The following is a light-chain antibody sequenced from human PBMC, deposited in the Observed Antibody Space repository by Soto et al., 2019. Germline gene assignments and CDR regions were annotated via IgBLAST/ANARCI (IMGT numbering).Light chain of an antibody. CDR2: GAS. J-gene: IGKJ4*01. CDR1: QSVRGN. Sequence: IVMTQSPATLSVSPGERATLSCRASQSVRGNLAWYQHKPGQAPRLLIYGASTRATGIPARFSGSGSGTEFTLTISSLQSEDFAVYYCQHYNNWPASLTFGGGTKVEIK. CDR3: QHYNNWPASLT. V-gene: IGKV3-15*01.